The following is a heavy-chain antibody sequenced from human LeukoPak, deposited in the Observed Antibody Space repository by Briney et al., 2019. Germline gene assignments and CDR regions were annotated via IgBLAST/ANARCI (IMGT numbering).Heavy chain of an antibody. CDR3: ARRKPAATDFDY. V-gene: IGHV1-2*02. CDR2: INPNSGGT. J-gene: IGHJ4*02. CDR1: GYTFTGYY. D-gene: IGHD2-2*01. Sequence: GASVKVSCKASGYTFTGYYMHWVRQAPGQGLEWMGWINPNSGGTNYAQKLQGRVTMTTDTSTSTAYMELRSLRSDDTAVYYCARRKPAATDFDYWGQGTLVTVSS.